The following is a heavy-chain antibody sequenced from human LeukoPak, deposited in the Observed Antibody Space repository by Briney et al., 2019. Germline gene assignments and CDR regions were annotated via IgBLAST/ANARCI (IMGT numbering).Heavy chain of an antibody. CDR3: ARAGGITIFGVVITPFDY. J-gene: IGHJ4*02. V-gene: IGHV1-2*02. CDR2: INPNSGGT. D-gene: IGHD3-3*01. Sequence: GASVKVSCKASGYTFTGYYMHWVRQAPGQGLEWMGWINPNSGGTNYAQKFQGRVTMTRDTSISTAYMELSRLRSDDTAVYYCARAGGITIFGVVITPFDYWGQGTLVTVSS. CDR1: GYTFTGYY.